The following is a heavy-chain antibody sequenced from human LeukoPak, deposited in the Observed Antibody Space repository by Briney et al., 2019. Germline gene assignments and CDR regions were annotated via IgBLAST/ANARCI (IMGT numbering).Heavy chain of an antibody. Sequence: GASVKVSCKASGYTFTSYYMHWVRQAPGQGLEWMGLINPSGGSTSYAQKFQGRVTMTRDTSTSTVYMELSSLRSEDTAVYYCAREAVAGTAAQPPDYWGQGTLVTVSS. D-gene: IGHD6-19*01. J-gene: IGHJ4*02. CDR1: GYTFTSYY. CDR3: AREAVAGTAAQPPDY. V-gene: IGHV1-46*01. CDR2: INPSGGST.